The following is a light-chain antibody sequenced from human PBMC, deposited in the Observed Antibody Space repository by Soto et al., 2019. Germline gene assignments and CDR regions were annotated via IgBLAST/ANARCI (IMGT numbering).Light chain of an antibody. V-gene: IGKV1-5*01. J-gene: IGKJ1*01. Sequence: DIQMTQSPSTLPASVGDRVSITCRASQNIKTWLAWYQQKPGKAPKILIYDASTLESGVPSRFSGSGSGSEFTLTISSLQPDDFATYYCQQYNTYWTFGQGTKVDIK. CDR2: DAS. CDR1: QNIKTW. CDR3: QQYNTYWT.